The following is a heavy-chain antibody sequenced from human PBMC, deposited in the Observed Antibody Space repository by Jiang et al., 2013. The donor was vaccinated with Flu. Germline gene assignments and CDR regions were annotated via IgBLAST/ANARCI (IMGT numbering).Heavy chain of an antibody. V-gene: IGHV4-30-4*01. CDR3: ARAEYNWNDVEVSDYYFDY. CDR1: GGSISSGDYY. Sequence: GPGLVKPSQTLSLTCTVSGGSISSGDYYWSWIRQPPGKGLEWIGYIYYSGSTYYNPSLKSRVTISVDTSKNQFSLKLSSVTAADTAVYYCARAEYNWNDVEVSDYYFDYWGQGTLVTVSS. J-gene: IGHJ4*02. D-gene: IGHD1-1*01. CDR2: IYYSGST.